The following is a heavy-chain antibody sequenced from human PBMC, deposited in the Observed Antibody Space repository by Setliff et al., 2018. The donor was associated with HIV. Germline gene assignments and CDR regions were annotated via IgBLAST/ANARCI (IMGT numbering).Heavy chain of an antibody. CDR2: IFYSGST. V-gene: IGHV4-59*01. J-gene: IGHJ4*02. CDR3: ARVGGVLTGTPHFDF. Sequence: SQTLSLTCTVSGGSISHYYWTWIRQPPGKGLEWIGYIFYSGSTDYNPSLKSRLTISVDTPNNQFSLSLNSVTAADTAVYYCARVGGVLTGTPHFDFWGQGILVTVSS. CDR1: GGSISHYY. D-gene: IGHD3-9*01.